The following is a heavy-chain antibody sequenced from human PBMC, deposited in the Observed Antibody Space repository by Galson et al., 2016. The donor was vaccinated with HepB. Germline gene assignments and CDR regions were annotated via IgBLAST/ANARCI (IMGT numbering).Heavy chain of an antibody. V-gene: IGHV3-66*01. CDR2: IYSRGSE. J-gene: IGHJ4*02. CDR1: GFTVSRDY. CDR3: ARDWGSSWCLH. Sequence: SLRLSCAGSGFTVSRDYMSWVRQAPGKGLEWVSVIYSRGSEYYADSVKGRFTISRDNSKNTLYLQMNSLKAEDTAVYYCARDWGSSWCLHWGQGTLVTVSS. D-gene: IGHD6-13*01.